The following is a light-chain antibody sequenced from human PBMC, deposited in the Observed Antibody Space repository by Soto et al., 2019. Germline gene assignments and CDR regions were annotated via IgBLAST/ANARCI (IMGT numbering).Light chain of an antibody. Sequence: EIVLTQSPATVSLSPGERATLSCWASQSLSSYLAWYQQKPGQAPRLLIYDASNRANGIPARFTGSGSGTDLTITISSLEPEDFEVYFCQQRAGWPPTFGGGTKVDIK. CDR1: QSLSSY. CDR2: DAS. CDR3: QQRAGWPPT. J-gene: IGKJ4*01. V-gene: IGKV3-11*01.